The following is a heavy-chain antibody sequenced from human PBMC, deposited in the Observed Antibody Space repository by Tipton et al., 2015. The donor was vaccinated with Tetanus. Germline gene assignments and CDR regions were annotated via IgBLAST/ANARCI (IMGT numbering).Heavy chain of an antibody. J-gene: IGHJ5*02. D-gene: IGHD3-10*01. V-gene: IGHV1-46*01. CDR1: GYTFTDYY. CDR2: IHPGGGRT. Sequence: QVQLVQSGPEVKKPGASVKISCRASGYTFTDYYILWVRRAPGQGLEWMGIIHPGGGRTTYAQGFQGRVILTREKSTSTVYLHLNSLRSDDTAVYFCARDAVYGSGSFYNDWFDPWGQGTLVTVSS. CDR3: ARDAVYGSGSFYNDWFDP.